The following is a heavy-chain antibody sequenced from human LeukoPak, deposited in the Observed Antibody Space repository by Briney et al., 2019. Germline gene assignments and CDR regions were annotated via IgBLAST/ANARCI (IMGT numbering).Heavy chain of an antibody. CDR3: ARDSGYDYFDY. CDR1: GGSISSSSYY. J-gene: IGHJ4*02. CDR2: IYHSGST. D-gene: IGHD5-12*01. V-gene: IGHV4-39*02. Sequence: SETLSLTCTVSGGSISSSSYYWGWIRQPPGKGLEWIGSIYHSGSTYYNPSLKSRVTISVDTSKNQFSLKLSSVTAADTAVYYCARDSGYDYFDYWGQGTLVTVSS.